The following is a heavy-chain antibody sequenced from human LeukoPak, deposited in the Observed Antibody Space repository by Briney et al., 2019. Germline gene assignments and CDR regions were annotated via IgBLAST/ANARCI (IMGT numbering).Heavy chain of an antibody. CDR1: GGSISSSNFY. CDR3: ARDYLYSSATPGAFDI. V-gene: IGHV4-39*07. D-gene: IGHD3-22*01. Sequence: SETLSLTCTVSGGSISSSNFYWGWIRQPPGKGLEWIGSIYYSGSTYYNPSLKSRVSISVDTSKNQFSLKLSSVTAADTAVYYCARDYLYSSATPGAFDIWGQGTMVTVSS. CDR2: IYYSGST. J-gene: IGHJ3*02.